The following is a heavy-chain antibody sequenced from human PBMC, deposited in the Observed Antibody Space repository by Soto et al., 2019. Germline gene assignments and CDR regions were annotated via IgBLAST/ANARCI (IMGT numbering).Heavy chain of an antibody. CDR1: ELTFRTFA. Sequence: EVQLLESGGGLVQPGGSLSFPCAPSELTFRTFALSWVRQPPGKGLEWVSAISGRGGGTYYPDSVTGPFTISRDNSNHTLYLQMNSLRAEDTALYYCAVMTYYDFWSGKGHFDYWGQGTLVTVSS. CDR3: AVMTYYDFWSGKGHFDY. J-gene: IGHJ4*02. CDR2: ISGRGGGT. V-gene: IGHV3-23*01. D-gene: IGHD3-3*01.